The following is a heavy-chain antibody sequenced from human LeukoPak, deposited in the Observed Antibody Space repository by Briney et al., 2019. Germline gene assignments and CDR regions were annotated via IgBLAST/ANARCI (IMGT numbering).Heavy chain of an antibody. CDR2: TNPNSGRT. Sequence: XSXXASGXXLTXYDXNWVRQXTXQXXEXMGWTNPNSGRTGYAQKFQGRVTITRNTSISTAYMELSSLRSEDTAVYFCARETPSRYFDYWGQGTPVTVSS. V-gene: IGHV1-8*03. CDR1: GXXLTXYD. J-gene: IGHJ4*02. D-gene: IGHD4-23*01. CDR3: ARETPSRYFDY.